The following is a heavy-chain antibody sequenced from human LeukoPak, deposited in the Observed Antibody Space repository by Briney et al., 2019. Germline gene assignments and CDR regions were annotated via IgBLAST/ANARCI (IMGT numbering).Heavy chain of an antibody. D-gene: IGHD6-13*01. J-gene: IGHJ4*02. V-gene: IGHV4-59*08. CDR2: IYYSGST. Sequence: SQTLSLTCTVSGGSISSYYWSWIRQPPGKGLEWIGYIYYSGSTNYNPSLKSRVTISVDTSKNQFSLKLSSVTAADTAVYYCARAGIAAAGTFDYWGQGTLVTVSS. CDR3: ARAGIAAAGTFDY. CDR1: GGSISSYY.